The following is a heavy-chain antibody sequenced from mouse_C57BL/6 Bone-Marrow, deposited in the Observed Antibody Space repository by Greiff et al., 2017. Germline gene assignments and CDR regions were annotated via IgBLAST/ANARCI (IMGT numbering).Heavy chain of an antibody. J-gene: IGHJ3*01. CDR1: GYTFTSYW. CDR2: IDPSDSYT. CDR3: ARGPTVVAPFAY. Sequence: QVQLQQPGAELVKPGASVKLSCKASGYTFTSYWMQWVKQRPGQGLEWIGEIDPSDSYTNYNQKFKGKATLTVDPSSSTAYMQLSRLTSEDSAVYYCARGPTVVAPFAYWGQGTLVTVSA. V-gene: IGHV1-50*01. D-gene: IGHD1-1*01.